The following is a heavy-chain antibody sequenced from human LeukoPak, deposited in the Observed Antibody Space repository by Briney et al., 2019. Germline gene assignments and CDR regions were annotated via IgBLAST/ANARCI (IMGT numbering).Heavy chain of an antibody. D-gene: IGHD2-21*02. CDR1: GYSFTSYW. CDR3: ATSIVVVTGSENYGMDV. V-gene: IGHV5-51*01. CDR2: IYPGDSDT. J-gene: IGHJ6*02. Sequence: GESLKISCKGSGYSFTSYWIGWVRQMPGKGLEWLGIIYPGDSDTRYSPSFQGQVTISADKSISTAYLQWSSLKASDTAMYYCATSIVVVTGSENYGMDVWGQGTTVTVSS.